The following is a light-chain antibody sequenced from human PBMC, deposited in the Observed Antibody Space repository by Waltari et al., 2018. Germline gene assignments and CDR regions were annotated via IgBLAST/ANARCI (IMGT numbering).Light chain of an antibody. CDR1: SNDVGSSNF. J-gene: IGLJ3*02. V-gene: IGLV2-23*01. CDR3: CAYAGKV. CDR2: DDT. Sequence: QSALTQPASVSGSPGQSATISCTGTSNDVGSSNFFSWYQQHPGKAPKLIIHDDTGRPSGVSDRFSGSKAANGASLTIAGLQAEDEAHYYCCAYAGKVFGGGTRLTVL.